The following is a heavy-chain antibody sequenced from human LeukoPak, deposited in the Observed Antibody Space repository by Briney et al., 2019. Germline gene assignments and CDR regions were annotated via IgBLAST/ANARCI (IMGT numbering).Heavy chain of an antibody. CDR3: ARGGGDYNPFDY. J-gene: IGHJ4*02. Sequence: GGSLRLSCAVSGFTVSSNYMSWVRQTPGKGLEWVSVIYSGGNTYYADSVKGRFTVSRDNSKNTLYLQMNSLRAEDAAVYYCARGGGDYNPFDYWGQGTLVTVSS. CDR2: IYSGGNT. D-gene: IGHD4-11*01. CDR1: GFTVSSNY. V-gene: IGHV3-53*01.